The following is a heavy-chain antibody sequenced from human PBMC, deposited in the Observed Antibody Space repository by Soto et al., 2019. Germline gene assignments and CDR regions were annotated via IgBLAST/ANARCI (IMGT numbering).Heavy chain of an antibody. J-gene: IGHJ3*02. CDR2: IYTSGST. CDR1: GGSISSYY. V-gene: IGHV4-4*07. CDR3: ARVGKLELQGGAFDI. Sequence: SETLSLTCTVSGGSISSYYWSWIRQPAGKGLEWIGRIYTSGSTNYNPSLKSRVTMSVDTSKNQFSLKLSSVTAADTAVYYCARVGKLELQGGAFDIWGQGTMVTVSS. D-gene: IGHD1-7*01.